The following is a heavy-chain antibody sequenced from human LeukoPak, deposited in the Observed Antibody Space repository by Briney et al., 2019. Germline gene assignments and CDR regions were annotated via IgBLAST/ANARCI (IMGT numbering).Heavy chain of an antibody. J-gene: IGHJ3*02. CDR2: ISWNSGSI. Sequence: PGRSLRLSCAASGFTFDDYAMHWVRHAPGKGLEWVSGISWNSGSIDYADSVKGRFTISRDNAKNSLYLQMNSLRAEHMALYYCAKDRGYRDGYTYDAFEMWGQGTMVTVSS. D-gene: IGHD5-24*01. V-gene: IGHV3-9*03. CDR3: AKDRGYRDGYTYDAFEM. CDR1: GFTFDDYA.